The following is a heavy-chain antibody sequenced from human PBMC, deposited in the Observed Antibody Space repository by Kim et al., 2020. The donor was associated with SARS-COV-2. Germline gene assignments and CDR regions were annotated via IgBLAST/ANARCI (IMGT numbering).Heavy chain of an antibody. J-gene: IGHJ4*02. D-gene: IGHD3-10*01. CDR3: ASFPGKGTMVDDY. Sequence: GGSLRLSCAASGFTFSSYSMNWVRQAPGKGLEWVSSISSSSSYIYYADSVKGRFTISRDNAKNSLYLQMNSLRAEDTAVYYCASFPGKGTMVDDYWGQGTLVTVSS. CDR2: ISSSSSYI. CDR1: GFTFSSYS. V-gene: IGHV3-21*01.